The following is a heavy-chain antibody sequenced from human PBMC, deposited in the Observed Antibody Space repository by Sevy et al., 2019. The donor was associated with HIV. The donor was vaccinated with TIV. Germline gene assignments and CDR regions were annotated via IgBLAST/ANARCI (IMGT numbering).Heavy chain of an antibody. Sequence: GGSLRLSCAASGFTFSSYAMSWVRQTPGKGLEWVSAISGSGGSTYNADSVKGRSTISRDNSKNTLYLQMNSLRAEDTSVYYCAKDGESFITGAALNYFDYWGQGTLVTVSS. CDR2: ISGSGGST. D-gene: IGHD1-20*01. J-gene: IGHJ4*02. CDR3: AKDGESFITGAALNYFDY. CDR1: GFTFSSYA. V-gene: IGHV3-23*01.